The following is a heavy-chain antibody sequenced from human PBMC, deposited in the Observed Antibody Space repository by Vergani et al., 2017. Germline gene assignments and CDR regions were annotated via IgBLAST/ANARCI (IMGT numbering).Heavy chain of an antibody. Sequence: QLQLQESGPGLVKPSETLSLTCTVSGGSISSSSYYWGWIRQPPGKGLEWIGSIYYSGSTYYNPSLKSRVTISVDTSKSQFSLKLSSVTAADTAVYYCARPNDGKRGGAFDIWGQGTMVTVSS. J-gene: IGHJ3*02. CDR2: IYYSGST. D-gene: IGHD1-26*01. CDR3: ARPNDGKRGGAFDI. CDR1: GGSISSSSYY. V-gene: IGHV4-39*01.